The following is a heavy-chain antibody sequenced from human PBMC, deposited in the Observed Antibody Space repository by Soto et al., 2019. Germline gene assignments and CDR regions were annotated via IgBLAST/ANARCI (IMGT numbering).Heavy chain of an antibody. Sequence: SETLSLTCTVSGGSLSSYYWSWIRQPPGKGLEWIGYIYYSGSTNYNPSLKSRVTISVDTSKNQFSLKLSSVTAADTAVYYCARRYCSGTSCYWRGWFDPWGQGTLVTVS. J-gene: IGHJ5*02. CDR3: ARRYCSGTSCYWRGWFDP. V-gene: IGHV4-59*08. CDR2: IYYSGST. D-gene: IGHD2-2*01. CDR1: GGSLSSYY.